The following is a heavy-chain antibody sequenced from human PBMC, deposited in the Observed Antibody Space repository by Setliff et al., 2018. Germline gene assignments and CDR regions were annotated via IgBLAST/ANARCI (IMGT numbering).Heavy chain of an antibody. CDR3: ARDFRTRVQGYFDF. D-gene: IGHD2-8*02. V-gene: IGHV4-59*12. Sequence: SETLSLTCSVSGDSISAASIMAWIRQPPGKGLEFIGYVYYSGAAKYDPSLKSRVTISADKSTNTAYLQWGSLKPSDTAFYYCARDFRTRVQGYFDFWGQGTLVTVSS. CDR2: VYYSGAA. J-gene: IGHJ4*02. CDR1: GDSISAAS.